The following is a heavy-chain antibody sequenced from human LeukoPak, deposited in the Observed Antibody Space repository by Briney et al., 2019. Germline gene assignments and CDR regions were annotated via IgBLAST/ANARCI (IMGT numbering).Heavy chain of an antibody. J-gene: IGHJ3*02. CDR1: GGSISSTSYY. D-gene: IGHD2-21*02. Sequence: SETLSLTCTVSGGSISSTSYYWGWIRQPPGKGLEWIGSIHYSGSTYYNPSLKSRVTISIDTSKNQFSLKLSSVTAADTAVYYCARDRPVLAYCGGDCLGHAFDIWGQGTMVTVSS. V-gene: IGHV4-39*07. CDR3: ARDRPVLAYCGGDCLGHAFDI. CDR2: IHYSGST.